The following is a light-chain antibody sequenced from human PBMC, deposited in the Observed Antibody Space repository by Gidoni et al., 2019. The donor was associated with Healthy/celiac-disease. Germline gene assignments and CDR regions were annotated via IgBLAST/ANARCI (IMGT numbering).Light chain of an antibody. CDR2: DAS. V-gene: IGKV1-5*01. CDR3: QQYNSYLFT. Sequence: DIQMTQSPSTLSASVGDRVTIPCRPSQSISSWLAWYQQKPGKAPKLLIYDASSLESGVPSRFSGSGSGTEFTLTISSLQPDDFATYYCQQYNSYLFTFGPGTKVDIK. J-gene: IGKJ3*01. CDR1: QSISSW.